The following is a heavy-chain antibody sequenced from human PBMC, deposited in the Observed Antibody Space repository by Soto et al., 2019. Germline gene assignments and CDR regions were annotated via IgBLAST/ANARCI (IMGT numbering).Heavy chain of an antibody. CDR2: IIPVIDTA. V-gene: IGHV1-69*13. D-gene: IGHD1-20*01. CDR1: GGTFSNYA. Sequence: GASVKVSCKASGGTFSNYAFNWVRQAPGQGLEWMGGIIPVIDTADYTQKLQGRVTISADESTSTVYLDLSSLRSEDSAVYYCATSYKTSTGEYFQQWGQGTLVTVSS. CDR3: ATSYKTSTGEYFQQ. J-gene: IGHJ1*01.